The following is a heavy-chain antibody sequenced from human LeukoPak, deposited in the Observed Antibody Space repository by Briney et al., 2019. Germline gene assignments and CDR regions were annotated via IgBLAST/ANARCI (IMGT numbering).Heavy chain of an antibody. Sequence: ADTLSLPCTVSGRSISSSSYYWGSVRQPPGKGLEWIGSIYYGGSTYHNPSLKSRVTISVDTSKNQFSLKLSSVTAADTAVYYCARQHIVVVPAAISWFDPWGQGTLVTVSS. D-gene: IGHD2-2*02. J-gene: IGHJ5*02. CDR1: GRSISSSSYY. V-gene: IGHV4-39*01. CDR3: ARQHIVVVPAAISWFDP. CDR2: IYYGGST.